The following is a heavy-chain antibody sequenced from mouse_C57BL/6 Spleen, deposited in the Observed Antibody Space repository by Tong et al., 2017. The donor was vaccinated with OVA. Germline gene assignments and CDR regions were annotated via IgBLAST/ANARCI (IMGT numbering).Heavy chain of an antibody. J-gene: IGHJ4*01. V-gene: IGHV5-4*01. D-gene: IGHD1-1*01. CDR1: GFTFSSYA. CDR2: ISDGGSYT. Sequence: EVQLQESGGGLVKPGGSLKLSCAAPGFTFSSYAMSWVRQTPEKRLEWVATISDGGSYTYYPDNVKGRFTISRDNAKNNLYLQMSHLKSEDTAMYYCARDGTFTTPVVYAMDYWGQGTSVTVSS. CDR3: ARDGTFTTPVVYAMDY.